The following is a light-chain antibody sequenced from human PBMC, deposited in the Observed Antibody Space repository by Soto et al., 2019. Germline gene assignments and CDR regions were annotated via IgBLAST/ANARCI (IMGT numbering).Light chain of an antibody. CDR2: EVI. J-gene: IGLJ2*01. Sequence: SALTQPASVSGSPGQSITISCTGTSSDVGGFNYVSWYQQHPDKAPKLMIYEVINRPSGVSNRFSGSKSGNTASLTISGLQAEDEADYYCSSYTTSSTLVFGGGTKVTVL. CDR3: SSYTTSSTLV. V-gene: IGLV2-14*01. CDR1: SSDVGGFNY.